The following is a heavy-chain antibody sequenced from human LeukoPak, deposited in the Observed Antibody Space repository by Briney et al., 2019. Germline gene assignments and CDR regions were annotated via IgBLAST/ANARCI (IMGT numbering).Heavy chain of an antibody. V-gene: IGHV3-23*01. J-gene: IGHJ4*02. CDR2: ISISGDDT. Sequence: GGSLRLSCATSGFSFSSHAMTWVRQAPGKGLEWLSAISISGDDTYYADSVKGRFTISRDNSKNTLYLQLNSLSADDTAMYYCANEIRPNDYWGQGTLVTVSS. D-gene: IGHD4-17*01. CDR3: ANEIRPNDY. CDR1: GFSFSSHA.